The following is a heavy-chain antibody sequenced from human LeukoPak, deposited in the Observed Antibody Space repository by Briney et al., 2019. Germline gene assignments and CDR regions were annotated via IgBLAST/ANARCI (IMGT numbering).Heavy chain of an antibody. D-gene: IGHD7-27*01. Sequence: SETLSLTCTVSGGSISNKYWSWIRQPPGKGLEWIGYIYYSGSTNYNPSLKSRVTILVDTSKNQFSLKLYSVTAADTAVYYCATRKLGNDYWGQGTLVTVSS. CDR2: IYYSGST. CDR1: GGSISNKY. CDR3: ATRKLGNDY. V-gene: IGHV4-59*01. J-gene: IGHJ4*02.